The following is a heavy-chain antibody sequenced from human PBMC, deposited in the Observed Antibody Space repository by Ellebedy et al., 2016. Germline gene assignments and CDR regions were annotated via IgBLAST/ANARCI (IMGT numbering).Heavy chain of an antibody. CDR3: AREDIVATMGMRGGDY. CDR1: GFTFSSYG. CDR2: ISYDGSNK. J-gene: IGHJ4*02. V-gene: IGHV3-30*03. Sequence: GGSLRLSXAASGFTFSSYGMHWVRQAPGKGLEWVAVISYDGSNKYYADSVKGRFTISRDNSKNTLYLQMNSLRAEDTAVYYCAREDIVATMGMRGGDYWGQGTLVTVSS. D-gene: IGHD5-12*01.